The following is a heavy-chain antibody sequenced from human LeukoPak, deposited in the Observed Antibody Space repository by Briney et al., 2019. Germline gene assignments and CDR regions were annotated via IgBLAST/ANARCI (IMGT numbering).Heavy chain of an antibody. CDR1: GYTFTSYG. D-gene: IGHD1-26*01. J-gene: IGHJ5*02. CDR2: ISAYNGNT. Sequence: GASVKVSCKASGYTFTSYGISWVRQAPGQGLEWMGWISAYNGNTNYTQKLQGRVTMTTDTSTSTDYMELRSLRSDDTAVYYCARDQVGSYAPPNWFDPWGQGTLVTVSS. CDR3: ARDQVGSYAPPNWFDP. V-gene: IGHV1-18*01.